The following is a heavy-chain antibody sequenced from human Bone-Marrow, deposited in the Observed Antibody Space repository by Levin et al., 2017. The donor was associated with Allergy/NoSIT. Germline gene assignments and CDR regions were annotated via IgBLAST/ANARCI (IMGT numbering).Heavy chain of an antibody. Sequence: SVKVSCKASGGTFSSYAISWVRQAPGQGLEWMGGIIPIFGTANYAQKFQGRVTITADESTSTAYIELSSLRSEDTAVYYCAYEGGIPPPYYYYYYGMDVWGQGTTVTVSS. D-gene: IGHD1-26*01. CDR2: IIPIFGTA. J-gene: IGHJ6*02. V-gene: IGHV1-69*13. CDR1: GGTFSSYA. CDR3: AYEGGIPPPYYYYYYGMDV.